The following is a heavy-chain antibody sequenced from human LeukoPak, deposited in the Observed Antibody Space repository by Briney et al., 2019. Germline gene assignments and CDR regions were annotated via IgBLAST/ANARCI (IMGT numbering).Heavy chain of an antibody. D-gene: IGHD2-15*01. J-gene: IGHJ6*02. CDR1: GFTFSSYA. CDR3: AREGCSGGSCYYGMDV. Sequence: GGSLRLSCAASGFTFSSYAMHWVRQAPGKGLEWVAVISYDGSNKYYADSVKGRFTISRDNSKNTLYLQMNSLRAEDTVVYYCAREGCSGGSCYYGMDVWGQGTTVTVSS. CDR2: ISYDGSNK. V-gene: IGHV3-30-3*01.